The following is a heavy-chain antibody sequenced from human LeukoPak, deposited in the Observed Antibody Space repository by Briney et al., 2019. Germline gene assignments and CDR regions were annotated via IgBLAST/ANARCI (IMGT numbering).Heavy chain of an antibody. Sequence: PSETLSLTCAVYGGSFSGYYWSWIRQPPGKGLEWIGEINHSGSTNYNPSLKSRVTISVDTSKNQFSLKLSSVTAADTAVYYCARRGINDYGDYYYGMDVWGQGTTVTVSS. CDR1: GGSFSGYY. D-gene: IGHD4-17*01. V-gene: IGHV4-34*01. CDR3: ARRGINDYGDYYYGMDV. CDR2: INHSGST. J-gene: IGHJ6*02.